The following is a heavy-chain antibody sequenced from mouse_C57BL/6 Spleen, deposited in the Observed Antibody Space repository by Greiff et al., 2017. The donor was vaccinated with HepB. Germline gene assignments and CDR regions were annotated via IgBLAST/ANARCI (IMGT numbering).Heavy chain of an antibody. CDR2: IYPRSGNT. V-gene: IGHV1-81*01. CDR3: AQLKDWYFDV. Sequence: QVQLQQSGAELARPGASVKLSCKASGYTFTSYGISWVKQSTGQGLEWIGEIYPRSGNTYYNEKFKGKATLTADKSSSTAYMELRSLTSEDSAVYFCAQLKDWYFDVWGTGTTVTVSS. D-gene: IGHD1-3*01. CDR1: GYTFTSYG. J-gene: IGHJ1*03.